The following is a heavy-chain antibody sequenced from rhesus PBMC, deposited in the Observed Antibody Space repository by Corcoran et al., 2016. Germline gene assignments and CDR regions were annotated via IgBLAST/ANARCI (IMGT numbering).Heavy chain of an antibody. Sequence: QVHLQESGPGLVKPSETLSLTCAISGGSISSDYWTWIRQPPGEGLEWIGYIFGSSGSTYYKSSLKSRVTSSRDTSKNQFSLKLSSVTAADTAVYYCARAGSYYFDYWGQGVLVTVSS. CDR3: ARAGSYYFDY. V-gene: IGHV4S7*01. J-gene: IGHJ4*01. CDR1: GGSISSDY. D-gene: IGHD3-16*01. CDR2: IFGSSGST.